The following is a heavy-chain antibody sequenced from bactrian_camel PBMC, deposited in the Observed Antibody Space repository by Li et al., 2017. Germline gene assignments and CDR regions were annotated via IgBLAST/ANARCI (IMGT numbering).Heavy chain of an antibody. V-gene: IGHV3-2*01. CDR3: ATDPNWARY. CDR1: GFTFSSYS. CDR2: LNNIGINT. J-gene: IGHJ4*01. Sequence: HVQLVESGGGSVQAGGSLRLSCAASGFTFSSYSMSWVRQAPGKGLEWVSSLNNIGINTYNVDSVKGRFTISRDNAKNTTYLQMNSLKSEDTALYYCATDPNWARYWGQGTQVTVS. D-gene: IGHD7*01.